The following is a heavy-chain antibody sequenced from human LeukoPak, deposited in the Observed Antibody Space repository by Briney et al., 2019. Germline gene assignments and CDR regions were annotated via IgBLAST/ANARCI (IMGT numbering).Heavy chain of an antibody. V-gene: IGHV1-69*13. D-gene: IGHD6-13*01. CDR3: ARELQYSSSWYNYYYGMDV. CDR2: IIPIFGTA. Sequence: SVKVSCKASGYTFTSYAISWVRQAPGQGLEWMGGIIPIFGTANYAQKFQGRVTITADESTSTAYMELSSLRSEDTAVYYCARELQYSSSWYNYYYGMDVWGQGTTVTVSS. J-gene: IGHJ6*02. CDR1: GYTFTSYA.